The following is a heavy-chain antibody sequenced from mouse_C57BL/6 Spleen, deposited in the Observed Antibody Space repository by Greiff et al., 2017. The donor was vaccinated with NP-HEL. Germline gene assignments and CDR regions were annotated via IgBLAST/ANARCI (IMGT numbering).Heavy chain of an antibody. J-gene: IGHJ3*01. D-gene: IGHD3-2*02. CDR1: GYTFTSYG. CDR3: ARMGSSGLY. CDR2: IYPRSGNT. Sequence: QVQLKESGAELARPGASVKLSCKASGYTFTSYGISWVKQRTGQGLEWIGEIYPRSGNTYYNEKFKGKATLTADKSSSTAYMELRSLTSEDSAVYFCARMGSSGLYWGQGTLVTVSA. V-gene: IGHV1-81*01.